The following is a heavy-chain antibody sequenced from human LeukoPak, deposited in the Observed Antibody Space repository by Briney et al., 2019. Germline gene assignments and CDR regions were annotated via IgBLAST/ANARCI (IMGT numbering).Heavy chain of an antibody. D-gene: IGHD2-21*02. CDR3: ARDLRRRVTAIGYGPREYYYYMDV. V-gene: IGHV4-61*02. J-gene: IGHJ6*03. Sequence: SQTLSLTCTVSGGSISSGSYYWSWIRQPAGKGLEWVGRIYTSGSTNYNPSLKSRVTMSIDTSKNQFSLKVTSATAADTAVYYCARDLRRRVTAIGYGPREYYYYMDVWGKGTTVTISS. CDR2: IYTSGST. CDR1: GGSISSGSYY.